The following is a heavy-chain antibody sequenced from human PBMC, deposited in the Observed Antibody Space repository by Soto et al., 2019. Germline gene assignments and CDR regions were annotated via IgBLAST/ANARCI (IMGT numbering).Heavy chain of an antibody. V-gene: IGHV1-8*01. J-gene: IGHJ3*01. Sequence: QVQLVQSGAEVKKPGASVKVSCKASGYTFTSYDITGVRQATGQGLAWMGWMNPNSGNTGYAPTFQGRVTMTRNTSRSTADMELSNLSSEDTAVYYCAIAYRNPRYAFDLWGQGTMVTVSS. CDR3: AIAYRNPRYAFDL. CDR1: GYTFTSYD. D-gene: IGHD1-1*01. CDR2: MNPNSGNT.